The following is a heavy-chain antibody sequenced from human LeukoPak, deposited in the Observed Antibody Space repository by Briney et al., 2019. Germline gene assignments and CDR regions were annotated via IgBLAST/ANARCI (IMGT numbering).Heavy chain of an antibody. Sequence: SLKVSCKASGGTLSSYAISWVRQGPGQGLEWMGRIIPILGIANYAQKFQGRVTITADKPTSTAYMERSSLRSEDTAVYYSAREPPVPATATRSGFDYWGQGTLVTVSS. J-gene: IGHJ4*02. CDR1: GGTLSSYA. CDR2: IIPILGIA. D-gene: IGHD2-2*01. V-gene: IGHV1-69*04. CDR3: AREPPVPATATRSGFDY.